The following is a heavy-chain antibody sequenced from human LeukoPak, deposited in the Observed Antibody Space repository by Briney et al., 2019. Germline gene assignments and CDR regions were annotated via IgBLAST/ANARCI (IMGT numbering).Heavy chain of an antibody. CDR2: AYYIGIT. J-gene: IGHJ5*02. CDR1: GDSISSSSYY. CDR3: VRDVGQLWA. D-gene: IGHD5-18*01. Sequence: SETLSLTCSVSGDSISSSSYYWGWIRQAPGKGLEWIGSAYYIGITYHNPSLRSRVTISVDTSKNQFSLKMTSVSAADTAVYYCVRDVGQLWAWGQGTLVTVFS. V-gene: IGHV4-39*07.